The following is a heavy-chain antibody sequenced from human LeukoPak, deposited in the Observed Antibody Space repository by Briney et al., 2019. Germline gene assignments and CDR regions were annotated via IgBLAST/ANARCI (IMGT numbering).Heavy chain of an antibody. J-gene: IGHJ4*02. CDR2: IGRSGGPV. Sequence: GGSLRLSCAASGFTFSSFTMNWVRQAPGKGLEWVSYIGRSGGPVYYADSVKGRFTISRDNDKTSLYLQMNSLRDEDTAVYYCAREAGYGSGSYYNVGVDYWGQGTLVTVSS. CDR1: GFTFSSFT. D-gene: IGHD3-10*01. CDR3: AREAGYGSGSYYNVGVDY. V-gene: IGHV3-48*02.